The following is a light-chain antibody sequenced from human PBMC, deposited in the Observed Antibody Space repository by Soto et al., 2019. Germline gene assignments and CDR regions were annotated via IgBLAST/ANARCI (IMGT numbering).Light chain of an antibody. Sequence: QSALTQPASVSGSPGQSITISCTGTSSDVGGYNYVSWFQQFPGKAPKLMIYEVSNRPSGVSDRFSGSKSGNTASLTISGLQAEDEADYYCTSYTSSNTWVFGGGTKRTVL. V-gene: IGLV2-14*01. J-gene: IGLJ3*02. CDR1: SSDVGGYNY. CDR2: EVS. CDR3: TSYTSSNTWV.